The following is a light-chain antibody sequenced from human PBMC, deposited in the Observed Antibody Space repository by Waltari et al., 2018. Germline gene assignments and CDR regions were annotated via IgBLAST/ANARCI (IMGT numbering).Light chain of an antibody. CDR3: SSYTDTNTLHVV. CDR1: SSDIGDFNY. CDR2: GVT. V-gene: IGLV2-14*03. Sequence: SALTQPASVSGSPGQSITISCTGTSSDIGDFNYISWYQQHPGEGPKLIIYGVTKRPSEVSNRFSGSKSGNTASLTISGLQADDEAEYFCSSYTDTNTLHVVFGGGTKLSVL. J-gene: IGLJ2*01.